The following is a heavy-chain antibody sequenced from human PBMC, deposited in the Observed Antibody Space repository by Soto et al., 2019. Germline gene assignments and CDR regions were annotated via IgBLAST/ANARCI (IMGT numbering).Heavy chain of an antibody. CDR3: ARARLVYSHGYRWFDP. V-gene: IGHV4-34*01. CDR2: INHSGST. Sequence: QVQLQQWGAGLLKPSETLSLTCAVYGGSFSGYYWSWIRQPPGKGLEWIGEINHSGSTNYNPSLKTRLTLSVATSKNQFSQKLSSVTAADTAVYYCARARLVYSHGYRWFDPWGQGTLVTVSS. CDR1: GGSFSGYY. D-gene: IGHD5-18*01. J-gene: IGHJ5*02.